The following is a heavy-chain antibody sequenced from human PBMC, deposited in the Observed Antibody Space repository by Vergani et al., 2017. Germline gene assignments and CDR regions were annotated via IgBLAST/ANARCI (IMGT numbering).Heavy chain of an antibody. CDR3: AGMITFGGVIARNWFDP. CDR2: ISGSGGST. CDR1: GFTFRDYY. J-gene: IGHJ5*02. Sequence: VQLVESGGGLVKPGGSLRLSCAASGFTFRDYYMSWVRQAPGKGLEWVSAISGSGGSTYYADSVKGRFTISRDNSKNTLYLQMNSLRAEDTAVYYCAGMITFGGVIARNWFDPWGQGTLVTVSS. D-gene: IGHD3-16*02. V-gene: IGHV3-23*04.